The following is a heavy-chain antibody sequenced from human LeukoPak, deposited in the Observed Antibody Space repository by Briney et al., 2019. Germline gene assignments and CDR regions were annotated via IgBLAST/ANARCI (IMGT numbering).Heavy chain of an antibody. CDR3: ASCLYDSEIMALDY. D-gene: IGHD3-9*01. CDR2: IWYDGSNK. Sequence: GGSLRLSCAASGFTFSSYAMSWVRQAPGKGLEWVAVIWYDGSNKYYADSVKGRFTISRDNSKNTLYLQMNSLRAEDTAVYYCASCLYDSEIMALDYWGQGTLVTVSS. CDR1: GFTFSSYA. V-gene: IGHV3-33*08. J-gene: IGHJ4*02.